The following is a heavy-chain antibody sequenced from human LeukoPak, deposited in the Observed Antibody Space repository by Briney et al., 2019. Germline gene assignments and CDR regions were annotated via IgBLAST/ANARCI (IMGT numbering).Heavy chain of an antibody. CDR1: GFIFSRYN. Sequence: GRSLRLACAASGFIFSRYNMNWVRQAPGKGLEWVSSISSSSDYIYYADSVKGRFTISRDNAKNSLHLQMNSLRAEDTAVYYCARGFGYGEYISAYWGQGTLVTVSS. CDR3: ARGFGYGEYISAY. V-gene: IGHV3-21*01. CDR2: ISSSSDYI. J-gene: IGHJ4*02. D-gene: IGHD4-17*01.